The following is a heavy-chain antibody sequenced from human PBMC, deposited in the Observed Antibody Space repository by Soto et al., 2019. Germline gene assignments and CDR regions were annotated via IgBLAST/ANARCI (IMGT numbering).Heavy chain of an antibody. J-gene: IGHJ5*02. Sequence: SETLSLTCFVSGYSITAGGYYWSWIRHHPGKGLEWIGSFYSSGSTIHNPSLRSRVSISGDTSSNQFSMSLTSVTAADTARYYCARMYSSGSGWFHPWGQGTLVTVSS. CDR1: GYSITAGGYY. D-gene: IGHD6-19*01. V-gene: IGHV4-31*03. CDR2: FYSSGST. CDR3: ARMYSSGSGWFHP.